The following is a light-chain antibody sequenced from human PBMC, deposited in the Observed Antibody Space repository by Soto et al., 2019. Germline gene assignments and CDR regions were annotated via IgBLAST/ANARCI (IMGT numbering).Light chain of an antibody. V-gene: IGLV1-40*01. CDR2: GNY. Sequence: QSVLTQPPSVSAAPGQRVTISCTGSSSNVGAGYDVHWYQQLPGTAPKLLIYGNYNRPSGVPDRFSGSKSGTSASLAITGLQAEDEVDYYCQPYDNSLSNYVFGAGTKVTV. J-gene: IGLJ1*01. CDR1: SSNVGAGYD. CDR3: QPYDNSLSNYV.